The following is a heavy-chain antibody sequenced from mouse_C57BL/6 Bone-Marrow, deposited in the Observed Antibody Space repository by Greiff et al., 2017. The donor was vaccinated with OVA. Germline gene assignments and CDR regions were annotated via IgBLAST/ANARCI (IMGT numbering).Heavy chain of an antibody. Sequence: VQLQQSGPELVKPGASVKISCKASGYAFSSSWMNWVKQRPGKGLEWIGRIYPGDGDTNYNGKFKGKATLTADKSSSTAYMQLSSLPYEGSAVYSCARLLRRFAHWGQEGLGTVSA. V-gene: IGHV1-82*01. CDR3: ARLLRRFAH. CDR1: GYAFSSSW. CDR2: IYPGDGDT. D-gene: IGHD1-1*01. J-gene: IGHJ3*01.